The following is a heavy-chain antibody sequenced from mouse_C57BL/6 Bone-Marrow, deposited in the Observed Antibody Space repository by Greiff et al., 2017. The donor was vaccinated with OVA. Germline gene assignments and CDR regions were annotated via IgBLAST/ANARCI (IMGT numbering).Heavy chain of an antibody. D-gene: IGHD2-4*01. Sequence: DVQLVESGGGLVKPGGSLKLSCAASGFTFSSYAMSRVRQTPEKRLEWVATISDGGSYTYYPDNVKGRFTISRDNAKNNLYLQMSHLKSEDTAMYYCARIYYDYDVPFAYWGQGTLVTVSA. CDR1: GFTFSSYA. V-gene: IGHV5-4*01. CDR2: ISDGGSYT. J-gene: IGHJ3*01. CDR3: ARIYYDYDVPFAY.